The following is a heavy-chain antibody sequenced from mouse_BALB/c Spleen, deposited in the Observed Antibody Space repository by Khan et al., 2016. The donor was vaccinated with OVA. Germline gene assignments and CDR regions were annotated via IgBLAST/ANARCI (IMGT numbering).Heavy chain of an antibody. CDR1: GYTFTNYG. J-gene: IGHJ4*01. CDR3: ARPPYFSYTLDH. D-gene: IGHD2-10*01. Sequence: QVQLQQSGPELKKPGETVKISCKASGYTFTNYGMNWVKQSPGKALKWMGWINTYTGEPTYADDFKGRFAFSLEISASTSYLQINNLKNEDTATYFCARPPYFSYTLDHWGQGTSVTVSS. V-gene: IGHV9-3-1*01. CDR2: INTYTGEP.